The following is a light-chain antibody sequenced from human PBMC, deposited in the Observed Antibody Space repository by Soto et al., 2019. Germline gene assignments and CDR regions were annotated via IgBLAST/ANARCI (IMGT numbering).Light chain of an antibody. J-gene: IGKJ5*01. CDR2: GAS. V-gene: IGKV3-20*01. CDR1: QSVDSNY. CDR3: QQYGTPRSVT. Sequence: EIVLTQSPGTLSLSPGEEATLSCRASQSVDSNYLAWYQQKPGQTPRLIIYGASGRADGIPHRFSGSGSGTDFTLTISKVEPEDFAVYYCQQYGTPRSVTFGQGTRLEI.